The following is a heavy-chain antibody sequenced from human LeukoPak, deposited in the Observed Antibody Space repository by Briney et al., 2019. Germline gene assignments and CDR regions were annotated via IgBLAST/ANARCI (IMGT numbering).Heavy chain of an antibody. D-gene: IGHD4-17*01. CDR2: INPNSGGT. V-gene: IGHV1-2*02. J-gene: IGHJ4*02. Sequence: GASVKVSCKASGGTFTGYYMHWVRQAPGQGLEWMGWINPNSGGTNYAQKFQGRVTMTRDTSISTAYMELSRLRSDDTAVYYCAREGGDGDLLFFDYWGQGTLVTVSS. CDR3: AREGGDGDLLFFDY. CDR1: GGTFTGYY.